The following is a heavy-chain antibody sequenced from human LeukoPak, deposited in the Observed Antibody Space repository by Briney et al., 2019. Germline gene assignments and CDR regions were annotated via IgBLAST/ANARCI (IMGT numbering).Heavy chain of an antibody. V-gene: IGHV4-30-4*08. Sequence: PSETLSLTCTVSGGSISSGDYYWSWIRQPPGKGLEWIGYIYYSGSTYYNPSLKSRVTISVDTSKNQFSLKLSSVTAADTAVYYCARTPILERLGTDYWGQGTRVTVSS. CDR1: GGSISSGDYY. CDR3: ARTPILERLGTDY. CDR2: IYYSGST. D-gene: IGHD3-3*01. J-gene: IGHJ4*02.